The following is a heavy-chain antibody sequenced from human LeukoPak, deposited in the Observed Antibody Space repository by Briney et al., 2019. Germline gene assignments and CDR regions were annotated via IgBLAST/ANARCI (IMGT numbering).Heavy chain of an antibody. D-gene: IGHD1-26*01. CDR1: GGSISSYY. V-gene: IGHV4-59*01. Sequence: PSETLSLTCTVSGGSISSYYWSWIRQPPGKGLEWIGYIYYSGSTNYSPSLKSRVTISVDTSKNQFSLKLSSVTAADTAVYYCARDSGVGATIRIDYWGQGTLVTVSS. J-gene: IGHJ4*02. CDR2: IYYSGST. CDR3: ARDSGVGATIRIDY.